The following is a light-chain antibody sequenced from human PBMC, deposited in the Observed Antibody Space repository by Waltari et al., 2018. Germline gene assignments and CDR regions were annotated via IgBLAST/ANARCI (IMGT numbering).Light chain of an antibody. Sequence: DIVLTQSPATLSLSPGERATLSCRSSQSVRNYLAWYQQRPGQAPRLLIYAASNRATCIPARFSGSGSETDFTLTISSLDPEDFAVYYCQQRSNWPWTFGQGTKVEIK. CDR2: AAS. V-gene: IGKV3-11*01. CDR1: QSVRNY. CDR3: QQRSNWPWT. J-gene: IGKJ1*01.